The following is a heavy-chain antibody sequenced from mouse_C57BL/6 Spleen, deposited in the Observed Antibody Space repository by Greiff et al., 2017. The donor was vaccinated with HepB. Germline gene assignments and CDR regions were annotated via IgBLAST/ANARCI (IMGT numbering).Heavy chain of an antibody. CDR2: IYPGDGDT. Sequence: VQLQQSGPELVKPGASVKISCKASGYAFSSSWMNWVKQRPGKGLEWIGRIYPGDGDTNYNGKFKGKATLTADKSSSTAYMQLRSLTSEDSAVYFCARDTVVANWYFDVWGTGTTVTVSS. J-gene: IGHJ1*03. D-gene: IGHD1-1*01. CDR3: ARDTVVANWYFDV. V-gene: IGHV1-82*01. CDR1: GYAFSSSW.